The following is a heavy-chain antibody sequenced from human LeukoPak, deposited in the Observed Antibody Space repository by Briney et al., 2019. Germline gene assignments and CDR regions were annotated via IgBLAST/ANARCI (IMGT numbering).Heavy chain of an antibody. CDR1: GGTFSSYA. J-gene: IGHJ4*02. V-gene: IGHV1-69*05. CDR2: FIPIFGTA. CDR3: AREGYCSSTSCPWG. D-gene: IGHD2-2*01. Sequence: ASVKVSCKASGGTFSSYAISWVRQAPGQGLEWMGGFIPIFGTANYAQKFQGRVTITTDESTSTAYMELSSLRSEDTAVYYCAREGYCSSTSCPWGWGQGTLVTVSS.